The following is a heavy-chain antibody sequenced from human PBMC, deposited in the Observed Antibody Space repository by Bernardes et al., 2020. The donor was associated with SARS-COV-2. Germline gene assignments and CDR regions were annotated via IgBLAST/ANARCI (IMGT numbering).Heavy chain of an antibody. V-gene: IGHV1-2*02. D-gene: IGHD3-3*01. CDR2: INPNSGGT. Sequence: ASVKVSCKASGYTFTGYYMHWVRQAPGQGLEWMGWINPNSGGTNYAQKFQGRVTMTRDTSISTAYMELSRLRSDDTAVYYCARPPVLRFLEWLGRRSNYYYYYGMDVWGQGTTVTVSS. J-gene: IGHJ6*02. CDR3: ARPPVLRFLEWLGRRSNYYYYYGMDV. CDR1: GYTFTGYY.